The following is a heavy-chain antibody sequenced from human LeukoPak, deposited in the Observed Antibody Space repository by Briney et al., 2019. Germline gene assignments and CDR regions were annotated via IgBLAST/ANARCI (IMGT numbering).Heavy chain of an antibody. D-gene: IGHD3-9*01. Sequence: SGPTLVNPTQTLRLTCTFSDFSLSTPGMGVGWIRQPPGKAPEWLVMIYYNDDKRYSPSLRSRLTITKDTSKNQVVLTMTNVDVVDTATYYCAHLVVTIDWRSYFDYWGQGILVTVSS. V-gene: IGHV2-5*01. J-gene: IGHJ4*02. CDR2: IYYNDDK. CDR3: AHLVVTIDWRSYFDY. CDR1: DFSLSTPGMG.